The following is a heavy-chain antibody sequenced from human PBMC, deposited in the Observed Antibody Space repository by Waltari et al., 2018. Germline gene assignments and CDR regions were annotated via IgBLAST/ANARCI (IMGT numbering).Heavy chain of an antibody. J-gene: IGHJ3*02. Sequence: EVSLVESGGDLVKPGESLRLSCAASGFTFNSYSMNWLRQAPGKVLGFLSYLSSGSSTIFYGDSVKGRFTISRDNAKNSLYLRMNSLRAEDTAVYYCARGGYCNSTTCHGSSAFDIWGQGTVVTVSS. D-gene: IGHD2-2*01. CDR3: ARGGYCNSTTCHGSSAFDI. CDR2: LSSGSSTI. V-gene: IGHV3-48*01. CDR1: GFTFNSYS.